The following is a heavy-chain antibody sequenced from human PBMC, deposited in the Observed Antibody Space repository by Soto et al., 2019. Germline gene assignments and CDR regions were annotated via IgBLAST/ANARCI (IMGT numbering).Heavy chain of an antibody. Sequence: EVQLVESGGGLVQPGGSLRLSCAASEFTFSSYWMHWVRQAPGKGLLWVSRIKSDGRSTSYADYVNGRFTNSRDNSKNTLYRQRNSLRAEDTAVYYCAIDLAEVEPFTELDYWGQGTLVTVSS. CDR3: AIDLAEVEPFTELDY. J-gene: IGHJ4*02. CDR1: EFTFSSYW. CDR2: IKSDGRST. D-gene: IGHD1-1*01. V-gene: IGHV3-74*01.